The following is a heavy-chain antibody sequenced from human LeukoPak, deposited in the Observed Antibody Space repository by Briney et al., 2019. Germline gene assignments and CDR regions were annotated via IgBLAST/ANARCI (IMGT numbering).Heavy chain of an antibody. CDR2: INHSGST. Sequence: SETLSLTCAVYGGSFSGYYWSWIRQPPGKGLEWIGEINHSGSTNYNPSLKSRITISVDTSKNQFSLKLSSVTAADTAVYYCARGRGAFDYWGQGTLVTVSS. CDR3: ARGRGAFDY. CDR1: GGSFSGYY. J-gene: IGHJ4*02. V-gene: IGHV4-34*01.